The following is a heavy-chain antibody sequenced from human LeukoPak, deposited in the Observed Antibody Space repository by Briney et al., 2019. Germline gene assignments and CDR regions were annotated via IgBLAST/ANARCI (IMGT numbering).Heavy chain of an antibody. CDR2: IDWDDDK. CDR1: GFSLSTSGMR. V-gene: IGHV2-70*04. CDR3: ARSRTYYDILTGYYTTYYFDY. D-gene: IGHD3-9*01. J-gene: IGHJ4*02. Sequence: SGPTLVNPTQTLTLTCTFSGFSLSTSGMRVSWIRQPPGKALEWLARIDWDDDKLYSTSLKTRLTISKDTSKNQVVLTMANMDPVDTATYYCARSRTYYDILTGYYTTYYFDYWGQGTLVTVSS.